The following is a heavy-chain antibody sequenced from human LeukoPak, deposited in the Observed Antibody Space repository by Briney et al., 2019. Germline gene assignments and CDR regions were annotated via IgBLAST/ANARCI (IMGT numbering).Heavy chain of an antibody. CDR1: GYSFTSYW. Sequence: GESLKISCKGSGYSFTSYWIGWVRQMPGKGLEWMGIIYPGDSDTRYSPSFQGRVTISADKSISTAYLQWSSLKASDTAMYYCARVVDYDTSGYQTKSWFDPWGQGTLVTVSS. J-gene: IGHJ5*02. CDR2: IYPGDSDT. CDR3: ARVVDYDTSGYQTKSWFDP. V-gene: IGHV5-51*01. D-gene: IGHD3-22*01.